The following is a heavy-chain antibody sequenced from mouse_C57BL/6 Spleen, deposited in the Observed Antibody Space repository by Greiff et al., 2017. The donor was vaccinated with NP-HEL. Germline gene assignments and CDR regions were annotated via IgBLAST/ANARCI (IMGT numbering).Heavy chain of an antibody. V-gene: IGHV1-80*01. CDR3: ARKDYYSNHFAY. CDR2: IYPGDGDT. Sequence: QVQLQQSGAELVKPGASVKISCKASGYAFSSYWMNWVKQRPGKGLEWIGQIYPGDGDTNYNGKFKGKATLTADKSSSTAYMQLSSLTSEDSAVYFCARKDYYSNHFAYWGQGTLVTVSA. J-gene: IGHJ3*01. D-gene: IGHD2-5*01. CDR1: GYAFSSYW.